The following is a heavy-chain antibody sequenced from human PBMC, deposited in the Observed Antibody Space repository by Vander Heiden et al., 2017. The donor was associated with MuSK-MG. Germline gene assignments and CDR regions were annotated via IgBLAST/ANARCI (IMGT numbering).Heavy chain of an antibody. J-gene: IGHJ6*02. Sequence: EVQLVESGGGLVQPGGSLRLSCAASGFTFSSYEMNWVRQAPGKGLEWVSYISSSGSTIYYADSVKGRFTISRDNAKNSLYLQMNSLRAEDTAVYYCARDPIATFGGVIVGLHYYGMDVWGQGTTVTVSS. V-gene: IGHV3-48*03. CDR3: ARDPIATFGGVIVGLHYYGMDV. D-gene: IGHD3-16*02. CDR1: GFTFSSYE. CDR2: ISSSGSTI.